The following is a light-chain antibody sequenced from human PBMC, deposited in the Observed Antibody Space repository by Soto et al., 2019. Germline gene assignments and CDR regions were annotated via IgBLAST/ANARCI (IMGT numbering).Light chain of an antibody. Sequence: QLTQSPSSLSASVGDRVTITCRASQGIASYLAWYQQKPGQAPNLLIYAASTLQSGVPSRFSGSGSGTDFTLTISSLQPEDFATYYCQQLNSYPLTFCGGTKVEI. CDR1: QGIASY. J-gene: IGKJ4*01. CDR2: AAS. V-gene: IGKV1-9*01. CDR3: QQLNSYPLT.